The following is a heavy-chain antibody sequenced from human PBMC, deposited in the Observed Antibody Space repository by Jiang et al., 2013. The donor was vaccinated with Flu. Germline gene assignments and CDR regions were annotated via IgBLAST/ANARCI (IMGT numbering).Heavy chain of an antibody. CDR3: AREAEVCSGGSCYSSLIYYYYYMDV. CDR1: GFTFSSYW. J-gene: IGHJ6*03. CDR2: IKQDGSEK. Sequence: LVESGGGLVQPGGSLRLSCAASGFTFSSYWMSWVRQAPGKGLEWVANIKQDGSEKYYVDSVKGRFTISRDNAKNSLYLQMNSLRAEDTAVYYCAREAEVCSGGSCYSSLIYYYYYMDVWGKGTTVTVSS. V-gene: IGHV3-7*03. D-gene: IGHD2-15*01.